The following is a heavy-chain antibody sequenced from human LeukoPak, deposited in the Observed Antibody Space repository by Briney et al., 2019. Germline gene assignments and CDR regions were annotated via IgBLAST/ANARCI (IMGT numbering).Heavy chain of an antibody. J-gene: IGHJ6*03. D-gene: IGHD5-12*01. Sequence: ASETLSLTCNVSGDSISRSRHFWAWIRQSPGRGLEGIGYIYNSGSTYYNPSLKSRVTISVDTSKNQFSLKLSSVTAADTAVYYCARAVMWLRNYYYYYYMDVWGKGTTVTVSS. CDR1: GDSISRSRHF. CDR3: ARAVMWLRNYYYYYYMDV. CDR2: IYNSGST. V-gene: IGHV4-39*07.